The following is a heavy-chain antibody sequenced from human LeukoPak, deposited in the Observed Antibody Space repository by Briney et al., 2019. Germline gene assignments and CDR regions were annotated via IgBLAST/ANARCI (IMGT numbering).Heavy chain of an antibody. Sequence: GGSLRLSCAASGLTLSIYSMNWVRQAPGRGREWVSYISSSSDTIYYTDSLGGRFTISRDNAKNSLYMQTNSLRDEDTAVYFSARGSSGWEGYGMDVWGQATTLTVYS. CDR1: GLTLSIYS. CDR2: ISSSSDTI. J-gene: IGHJ6*02. V-gene: IGHV3-48*02. CDR3: ARGSSGWEGYGMDV. D-gene: IGHD6-19*01.